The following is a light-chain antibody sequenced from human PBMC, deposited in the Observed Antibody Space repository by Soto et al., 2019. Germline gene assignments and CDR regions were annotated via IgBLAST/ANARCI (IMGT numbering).Light chain of an antibody. CDR1: QNIYNNY. CDR3: QRYCSSPPHT. CDR2: GAS. Sequence: EIVLTQSPGTLSLSPGEGATLSCRASQNIYNNYLAWYQQKPGQAPRLLISGASSRATGIPDRFSGSGSGTDFSLTISRLESEDFAVYYCQRYCSSPPHTFGQGTKLEIK. J-gene: IGKJ2*01. V-gene: IGKV3-20*01.